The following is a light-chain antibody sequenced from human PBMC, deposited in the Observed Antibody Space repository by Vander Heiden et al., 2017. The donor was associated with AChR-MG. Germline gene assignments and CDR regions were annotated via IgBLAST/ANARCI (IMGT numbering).Light chain of an antibody. CDR3: ASWDDGLNGWV. J-gene: IGLJ3*02. Sequence: QSVLTQPPSASGTPGPRVIISCSGSGSSIGSNPVNCFQHLPGDAPQPLIHTTKRRPAGVPGRFSGAKSGTSATLAISGLQSEDEAKYYWASWDDGLNGWVFGGGTKLTVL. CDR2: TTK. CDR1: GSSIGSNP. V-gene: IGLV1-44*01.